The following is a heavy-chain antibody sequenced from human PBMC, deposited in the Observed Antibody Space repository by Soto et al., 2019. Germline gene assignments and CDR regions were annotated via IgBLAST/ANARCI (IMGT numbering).Heavy chain of an antibody. Sequence: SATLSLTCAVYGGSFSGYYWSWIRQPPGTGLEWIGEINHSGSTNYNPSLKSRVTISVDTSKNQFSRKLSSVTAADTAVYYCAREEEEGGYDSGGFDYWGQGTLVTVSS. J-gene: IGHJ4*02. V-gene: IGHV4-34*01. D-gene: IGHD5-12*01. CDR1: GGSFSGYY. CDR2: INHSGST. CDR3: AREEEEGGYDSGGFDY.